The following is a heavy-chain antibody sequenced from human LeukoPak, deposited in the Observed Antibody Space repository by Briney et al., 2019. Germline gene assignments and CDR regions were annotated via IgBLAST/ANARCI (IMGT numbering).Heavy chain of an antibody. CDR3: ARHRGVMAYYYYMDV. Sequence: SETMSLTCTVSGGSMSTYYWNWIRQPPGKGLEWIGSIYNSGSTNYNPSLKSRVTISVDTSKNQFSLKLSSVTAADTAVYYCARHRGVMAYYYYMDVWGKGTTVTISS. J-gene: IGHJ6*03. V-gene: IGHV4-59*08. CDR1: GGSMSTYY. D-gene: IGHD3-16*01. CDR2: IYNSGST.